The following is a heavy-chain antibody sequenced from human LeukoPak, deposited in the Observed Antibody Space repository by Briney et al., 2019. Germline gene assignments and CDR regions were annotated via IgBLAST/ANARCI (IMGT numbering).Heavy chain of an antibody. V-gene: IGHV3-23*01. CDR1: GFTFRSYA. CDR2: ISGSGGST. D-gene: IGHD3-10*01. J-gene: IGHJ4*02. Sequence: GGSLRLSCAGSGFTFRSYAMSWVRQAPGKGLEWVSAISGSGGSTYYADSVKGRFTISRDNSKNTLYLQMNSLRAEDTAVYYCSMMQSGSYYSALQKYFDYWGQGTLVTVSS. CDR3: SMMQSGSYYSALQKYFDY.